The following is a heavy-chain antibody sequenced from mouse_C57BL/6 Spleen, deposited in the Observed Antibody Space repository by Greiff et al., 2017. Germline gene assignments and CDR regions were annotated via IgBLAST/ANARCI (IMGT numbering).Heavy chain of an antibody. CDR3: ARLSSGYAWFAY. J-gene: IGHJ3*01. CDR2: IYPSDSET. V-gene: IGHV1-61*01. D-gene: IGHD3-2*02. CDR1: GYTFTSYW. Sequence: QVQLQQPGAELVRPGSSVKLSCKASGYTFTSYWMDWVKQRPGQGLEWIGNIYPSDSETHYNQKFKDKATLTVDKSSRPAYMQLSSLTSEDSAVYYCARLSSGYAWFAYWGQGTLVTVSA.